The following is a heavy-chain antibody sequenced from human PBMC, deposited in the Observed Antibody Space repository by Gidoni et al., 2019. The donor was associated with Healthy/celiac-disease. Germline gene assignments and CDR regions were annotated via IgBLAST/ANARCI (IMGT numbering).Heavy chain of an antibody. CDR2: ISGSGGST. V-gene: IGHV3-23*01. D-gene: IGHD2-15*01. CDR3: ANLGAVGAGDAFDI. CDR1: GFTCSSYA. Sequence: EEKLLESGGGLVQPGGSMRLSCAASGFTCSSYAMSWVRQAPGKGLEWGSAISGSGGSTYYADSVEGRFTISSDNSKNTRYLQMNSRRAVDTAVYSCANLGAVGAGDAFDIWGQGTMVTVSS. J-gene: IGHJ3*02.